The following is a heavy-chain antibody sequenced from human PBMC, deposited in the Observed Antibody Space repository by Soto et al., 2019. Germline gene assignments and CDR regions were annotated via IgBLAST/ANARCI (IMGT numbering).Heavy chain of an antibody. J-gene: IGHJ5*02. CDR2: IYYSGST. CDR1: GGSISSSSYY. V-gene: IGHV4-39*01. Sequence: SETLSLTCTVSGGSISSSSYYWGWIHQPPGKGLEWIGSIYYSGSTYYNPSLKSRVTISVDTSKNQFSLKLSSVTAADTAVYYCARHRNDILTGYFYWFDPWGQGTLVTVSS. CDR3: ARHRNDILTGYFYWFDP. D-gene: IGHD3-9*01.